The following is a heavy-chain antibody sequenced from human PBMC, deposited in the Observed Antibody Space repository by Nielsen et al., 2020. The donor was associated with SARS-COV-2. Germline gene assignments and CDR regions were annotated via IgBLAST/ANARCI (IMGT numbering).Heavy chain of an antibody. V-gene: IGHV3-7*03. D-gene: IGHD2-2*01. Sequence: GESLKISCAASGFTFSSYWMSWVRQAPGKGLEWVANIKQDGSEKYYVDSVKGRFTISRDNAKNSLYLQMNSLRAEDTAVYYCAREAYCSSTSCYFPRDNYYYGMDVWGQGTTVTVSS. CDR1: GFTFSSYW. CDR2: IKQDGSEK. CDR3: AREAYCSSTSCYFPRDNYYYGMDV. J-gene: IGHJ6*02.